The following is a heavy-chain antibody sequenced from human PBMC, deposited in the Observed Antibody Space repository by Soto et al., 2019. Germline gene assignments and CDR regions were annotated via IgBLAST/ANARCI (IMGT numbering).Heavy chain of an antibody. J-gene: IGHJ4*02. CDR2: INAGNGNT. Sequence: ASVKVSCKASGYTFTSYAMHWVRQAPGQRLEWMGWINAGNGNTKYSQKFQGRVTITRDTSASTAYMELSSLRSEDTAVYYCARSSRIAVDRYFDYWGQGTLVTVSS. CDR1: GYTFTSYA. V-gene: IGHV1-3*01. CDR3: ARSSRIAVDRYFDY. D-gene: IGHD6-19*01.